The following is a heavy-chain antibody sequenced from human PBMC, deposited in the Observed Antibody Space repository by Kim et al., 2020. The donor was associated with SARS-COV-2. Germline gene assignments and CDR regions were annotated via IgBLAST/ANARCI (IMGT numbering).Heavy chain of an antibody. Sequence: PSLKSRVTRSVDTSKNQFSLKLSSVTAADTAVYYCARGFIAAAGTDPFDYWGQGTLVTVSS. D-gene: IGHD6-13*01. J-gene: IGHJ4*02. V-gene: IGHV4-34*01. CDR3: ARGFIAAAGTDPFDY.